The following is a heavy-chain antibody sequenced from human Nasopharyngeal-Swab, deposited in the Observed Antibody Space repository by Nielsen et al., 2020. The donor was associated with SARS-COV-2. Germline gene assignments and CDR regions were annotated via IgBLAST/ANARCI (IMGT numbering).Heavy chain of an antibody. V-gene: IGHV3-33*01. J-gene: IGHJ4*02. D-gene: IGHD6-13*01. CDR3: AREFRRYSSSWPFDY. CDR1: GFTFSSYG. CDR2: IWYDGSNK. Sequence: GGSLRLSCAASGFTFSSYGMHWVRRAPGKGLEWVAVIWYDGSNKYYADSVKGRFTISRDNSKNTLYLQMNSLRAEDTAVYYCAREFRRYSSSWPFDYWGQGTLVTVSS.